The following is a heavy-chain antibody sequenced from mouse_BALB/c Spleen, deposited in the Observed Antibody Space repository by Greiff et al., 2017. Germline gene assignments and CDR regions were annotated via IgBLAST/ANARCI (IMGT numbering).Heavy chain of an antibody. CDR3: ARSRYGNYEGFAY. CDR1: GFTFSSFG. CDR2: ISSGSSTI. D-gene: IGHD2-1*01. Sequence: DVQLVESGGGLVQPGGSRKLSCAASGFTFSSFGMHWVRQAPEKGLEWVAYISSGSSTIYYADTVKGRFTISRDNPKNTLFLQMTSLRSEDTAMYYCARSRYGNYEGFAYWGQGTLVTVSA. J-gene: IGHJ3*01. V-gene: IGHV5-17*02.